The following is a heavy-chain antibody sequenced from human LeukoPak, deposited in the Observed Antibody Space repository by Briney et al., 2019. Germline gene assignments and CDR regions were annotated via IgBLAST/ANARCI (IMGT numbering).Heavy chain of an antibody. CDR3: LAGEELDY. J-gene: IGHJ4*02. CDR1: GVSFSSNW. V-gene: IGHV3-74*01. D-gene: IGHD6-19*01. Sequence: GGSLRLSCVVPGVSFSSNWMHWVRHAPGKGVMWISRIKRDGSRTDYEDSVKGRFTISRDNAKNTLYLHMNSLRAEVAAVFYPLAGEELDYWGQGTLVTVSS. CDR2: IKRDGSRT.